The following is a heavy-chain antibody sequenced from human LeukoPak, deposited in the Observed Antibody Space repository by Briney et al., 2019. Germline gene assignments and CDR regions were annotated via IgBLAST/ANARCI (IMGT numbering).Heavy chain of an antibody. D-gene: IGHD5-18*01. CDR1: GFTVSSNY. CDR3: ARERYSYGYSV. Sequence: GGSLRLSCAASGFTVSSNYMSWVRQAPGKGLEWVSVIYSGGSTYYADSVKGRFTISRDNSKNTLYLQMNSLRAEDTAVYYCARERYSYGYSVWGQGTLVTVSS. J-gene: IGHJ4*02. V-gene: IGHV3-66*01. CDR2: IYSGGST.